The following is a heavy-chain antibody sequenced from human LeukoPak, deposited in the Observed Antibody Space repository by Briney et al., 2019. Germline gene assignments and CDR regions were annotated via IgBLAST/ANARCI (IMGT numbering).Heavy chain of an antibody. CDR3: ASRFKYGDYFDY. CDR2: TYSGGTT. CDR1: GFSVSNTY. D-gene: IGHD4-17*01. Sequence: GGSLRLSCAASGFSVSNTYMGWVRHAPEKGLEWVSVTYSGGTTFYADSVRGRVTISRDSSKNTLYLQVNSLRAEDTAIYYCASRFKYGDYFDYWGQGTLITVSS. J-gene: IGHJ4*02. V-gene: IGHV3-66*01.